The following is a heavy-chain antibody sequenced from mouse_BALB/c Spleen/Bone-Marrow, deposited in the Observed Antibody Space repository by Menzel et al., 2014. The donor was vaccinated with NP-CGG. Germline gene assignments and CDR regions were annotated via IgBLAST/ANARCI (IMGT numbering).Heavy chain of an antibody. Sequence: VESGGGLVKPGGSLKLSCAASVFTFSDYYIYWVRQTPEKRLEWVATISDGGTYTYYPDTVKGRFTISRDNAKNNLYLQMNGLKSEDTAMYYCVRDGDYRYACFTYWGQGTLVTVSA. J-gene: IGHJ3*01. CDR3: VRDGDYRYACFTY. V-gene: IGHV5-4*02. CDR2: ISDGGTYT. D-gene: IGHD2-14*01. CDR1: VFTFSDYY.